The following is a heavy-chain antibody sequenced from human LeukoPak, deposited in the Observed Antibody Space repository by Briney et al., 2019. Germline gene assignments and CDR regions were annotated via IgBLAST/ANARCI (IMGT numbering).Heavy chain of an antibody. CDR2: MYHSGST. CDR3: ARTYYYGSFEKNRFDP. CDR1: GHSISSGSY. J-gene: IGHJ5*02. V-gene: IGHV4-38-2*01. Sequence: SETLSLTCAVSGHSISSGSYWGWIRQPPGKGLEWIGSMYHSGSTFYNPSLMSRVTISVDTSNNQFSLKLSPVTAADTAVYYCARTYYYGSFEKNRFDPWGQGTLVTVSS. D-gene: IGHD3-10*01.